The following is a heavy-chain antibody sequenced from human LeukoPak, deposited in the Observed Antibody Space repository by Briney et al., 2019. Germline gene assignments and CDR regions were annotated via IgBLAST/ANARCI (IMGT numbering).Heavy chain of an antibody. D-gene: IGHD6-19*01. J-gene: IGHJ5*02. Sequence: GGSLRLSCEASGFTFGTYAMSWVRQAPGKGLEWISAISGSGGSTYYADSVKGRFTISRDNSKNTLYLKMNSLRAEDTAVYYCAKIPYSSGWVQNWFDPWGQGTLVTVSS. CDR3: AKIPYSSGWVQNWFDP. CDR1: GFTFGTYA. V-gene: IGHV3-23*01. CDR2: ISGSGGST.